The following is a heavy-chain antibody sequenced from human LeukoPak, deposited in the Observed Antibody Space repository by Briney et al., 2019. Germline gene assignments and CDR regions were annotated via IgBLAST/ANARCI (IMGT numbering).Heavy chain of an antibody. CDR3: AGLYYYGSGSSFDY. J-gene: IGHJ4*02. CDR2: IYNSGST. CDR1: VGCLSSYY. Sequence: SETLSLTRTVSVGCLSSYYWGWIRQPAGRGLEWIGRIYNSGSTNYNPPLKSRVTMSVDTSKNQFSLKLSSVTAADTAVYYCAGLYYYGSGSSFDYWGQGTLVTVSS. D-gene: IGHD3-10*01. V-gene: IGHV4-4*07.